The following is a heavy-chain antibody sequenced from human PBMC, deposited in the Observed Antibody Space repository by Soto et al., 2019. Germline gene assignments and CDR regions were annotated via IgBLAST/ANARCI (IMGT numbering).Heavy chain of an antibody. J-gene: IGHJ4*02. V-gene: IGHV4-59*01. D-gene: IGHD3-16*02. Sequence: QVQLQESGPGLVKPSETLSLTCTVSGGSISSYYWSWIRQPPGKGLEWIGYIYYSGSTNYNPSLKSRVTISVDTSKNQFSLKLSSVTAADTAVYYCARGELHLGELSYLANVPFDYWGQGTLVTVSS. CDR2: IYYSGST. CDR3: ARGELHLGELSYLANVPFDY. CDR1: GGSISSYY.